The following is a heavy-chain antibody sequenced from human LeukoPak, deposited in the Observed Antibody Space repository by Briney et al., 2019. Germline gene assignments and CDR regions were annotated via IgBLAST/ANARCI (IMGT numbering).Heavy chain of an antibody. Sequence: SSVKVSCKASGYTFTSYYMHWVRQAPGQGLEWMGVISPSVGSTSYAQKFQGRVTMTRDMSTSTVYMELRSLRSEDTAVYYCAREPLLLWFGELSALSYWGQGTLVTVSS. CDR3: AREPLLLWFGELSALSY. CDR1: GYTFTSYY. J-gene: IGHJ4*02. V-gene: IGHV1-46*01. CDR2: ISPSVGST. D-gene: IGHD3-10*01.